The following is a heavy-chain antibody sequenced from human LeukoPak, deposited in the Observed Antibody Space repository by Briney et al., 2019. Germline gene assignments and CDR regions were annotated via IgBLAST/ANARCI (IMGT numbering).Heavy chain of an antibody. Sequence: GGSLRLSCAASGNYWMHWVRQAPGKGLVWVSHINSDGSWTSYADSVKGRFTISRDNAKNSLYLQMNSLRAEDTAVYYCARVIAVAGNEYFQHWGQGTLVTVSS. CDR1: GNYW. V-gene: IGHV3-74*01. CDR3: ARVIAVAGNEYFQH. J-gene: IGHJ1*01. D-gene: IGHD6-19*01. CDR2: INSDGSWT.